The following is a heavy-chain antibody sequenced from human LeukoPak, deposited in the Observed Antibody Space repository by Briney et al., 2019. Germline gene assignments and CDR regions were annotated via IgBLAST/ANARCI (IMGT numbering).Heavy chain of an antibody. D-gene: IGHD7-27*01. CDR3: AKANWGGDYYFYYGLDV. CDR1: GFTFNTYA. J-gene: IGHJ6*02. V-gene: IGHV3-23*01. Sequence: GASLRLSCAASGFTFNTYAMSWVRQAPGKGLEWVSVICGSGGTTYYADSVKGRFTISRDSSKNTLYLQMNSLRADDTAVYYCAKANWGGDYYFYYGLDVWGQGTTVTVSS. CDR2: ICGSGGTT.